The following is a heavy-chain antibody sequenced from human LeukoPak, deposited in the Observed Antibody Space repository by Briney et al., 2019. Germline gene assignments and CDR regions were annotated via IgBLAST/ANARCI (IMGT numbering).Heavy chain of an antibody. CDR1: GYTFTSYG. CDR2: ISTYEGNT. V-gene: IGHV1-18*01. CDR3: ARVTALYYYMDV. Sequence: VASVKVSCKASGYTFTSYGISWVRQAPGQGLEWMGWISTYEGNTNYAQKLQGRVTMTTDTSTSTVYMELRSLRSDDTAVYYCARVTALYYYMDVWGKGTTVTVSS. J-gene: IGHJ6*03.